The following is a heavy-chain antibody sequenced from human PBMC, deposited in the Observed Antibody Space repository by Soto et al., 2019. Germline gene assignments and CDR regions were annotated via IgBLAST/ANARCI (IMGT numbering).Heavy chain of an antibody. CDR2: INPNSGGT. CDR1: GYTFTGYY. CDR3: ARSPGGVVTAMYYFDY. Sequence: ASVKVSCKASGYTFTGYYMHWVRQAPGQGLEWMGWINPNSGGTNYAQKFQGWVTMTRDTSISAAYMELSRLRSDDTAVYYCARSPGGVVTAMYYFDYWGQGTPVTV. D-gene: IGHD2-21*02. V-gene: IGHV1-2*04. J-gene: IGHJ4*02.